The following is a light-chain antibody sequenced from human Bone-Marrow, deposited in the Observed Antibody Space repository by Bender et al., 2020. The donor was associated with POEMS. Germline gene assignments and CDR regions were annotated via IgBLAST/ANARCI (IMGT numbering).Light chain of an antibody. CDR1: SSDVGGYQY. Sequence: QSALTQPRSVSGSPGQSVTISCTGTSSDVGGYQYVSWYQQHPGKAPKVMIDAVSRRPSGVPDRFSGSKSGNTASLTVSGLQAEDEADYYCSSYAGSTTWVFGGGTKLTVL. CDR2: AVS. CDR3: SSYAGSTTWV. J-gene: IGLJ3*02. V-gene: IGLV2-11*01.